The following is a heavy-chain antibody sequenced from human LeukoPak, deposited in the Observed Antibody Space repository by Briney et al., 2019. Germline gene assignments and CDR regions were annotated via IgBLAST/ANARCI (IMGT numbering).Heavy chain of an antibody. Sequence: GGSLRLSCAASGFTITTYAMSWVRQAPGKGLECVSTISGSGVGAYYADSVKGRFTISRDNSNNTLYLQMNSLRAEDTAVYYCAKADYYDFGSWGQGTLVTVSS. J-gene: IGHJ4*02. V-gene: IGHV3-23*01. D-gene: IGHD3-10*01. CDR2: ISGSGVGA. CDR1: GFTITTYA. CDR3: AKADYYDFGS.